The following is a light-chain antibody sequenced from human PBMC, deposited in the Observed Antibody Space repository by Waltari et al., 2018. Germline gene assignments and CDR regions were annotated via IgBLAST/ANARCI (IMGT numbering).Light chain of an antibody. CDR3: QQSYSHPYT. CDR1: QGISNS. Sequence: DIQMTQSPSSLSVSVGDIAHFTGRASQGISNSLVWFQQKPGKPPRLLIYGASHLQTGVPSRFSGSGSGTDFSVTISSLQPEDFATYYCQQSYSHPYTFGQGTKVEIK. V-gene: IGKV1-39*01. J-gene: IGKJ2*01. CDR2: GAS.